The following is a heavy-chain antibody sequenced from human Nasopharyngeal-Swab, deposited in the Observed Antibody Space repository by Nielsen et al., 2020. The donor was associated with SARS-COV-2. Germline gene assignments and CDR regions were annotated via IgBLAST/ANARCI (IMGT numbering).Heavy chain of an antibody. CDR2: IKQDGSDK. Sequence: GESLKISCAASGFTFSSYWMSWVRQAPGKGLEWVANIKQDGSDKYYVDSVKGRFTISRDNAKNTLYLQMNSLRAEDTAVYYCATYQYSRSNYWGQGTLVTVSS. J-gene: IGHJ4*02. CDR3: ATYQYSRSNY. D-gene: IGHD6-6*01. CDR1: GFTFSSYW. V-gene: IGHV3-7*02.